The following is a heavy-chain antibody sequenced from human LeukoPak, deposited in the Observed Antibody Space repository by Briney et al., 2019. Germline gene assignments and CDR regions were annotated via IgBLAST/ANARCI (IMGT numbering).Heavy chain of an antibody. CDR2: IYYDGSNI. J-gene: IGHJ4*02. Sequence: GESLKISCAASEFTFTTYGMHWVRRAPGKGLEWVAFIYYDGSNIYYADYVKGRFTISRDISKNTLYLQMDSLRAEDTAIYYCARDWKTNSFDYWGQGTLVTVSS. CDR3: ARDWKTNSFDY. D-gene: IGHD1-1*01. V-gene: IGHV3-33*01. CDR1: EFTFTTYG.